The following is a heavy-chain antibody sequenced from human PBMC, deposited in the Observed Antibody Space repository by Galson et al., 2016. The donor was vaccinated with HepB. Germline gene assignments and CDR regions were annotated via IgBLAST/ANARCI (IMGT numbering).Heavy chain of an antibody. J-gene: IGHJ2*01. Sequence: SLRLSCAASGFTFTNAWMSWVRQAPGKGLEWVGRIKSKVDGGTTDYGVLVKDRFTITRDDSGNMMYLQMDSLKTEDTAVYYCTRGRESSDDFWSAIMDWYYDHWGRGTLVTVSS. V-gene: IGHV3-15*01. CDR1: GFTFTNAW. CDR3: TRGRESSDDFWSAIMDWYYDH. CDR2: IKSKVDGGTT. D-gene: IGHD3-3*01.